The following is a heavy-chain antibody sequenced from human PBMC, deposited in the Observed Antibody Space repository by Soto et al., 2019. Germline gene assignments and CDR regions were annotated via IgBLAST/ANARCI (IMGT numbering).Heavy chain of an antibody. V-gene: IGHV4-38-2*01. Sequence: SETLSLTCGVSGYSPTSGYHWGWIRQPPGKGLEWIGTIYHSGTTYYNPSLMSRVTMSVDTSKNQFSLKVTSATAADTAVYFCVRVYGRSSCFFDSWGQGTLVTVSS. J-gene: IGHJ4*02. CDR1: GYSPTSGYH. CDR3: VRVYGRSSCFFDS. CDR2: IYHSGTT. D-gene: IGHD6-6*01.